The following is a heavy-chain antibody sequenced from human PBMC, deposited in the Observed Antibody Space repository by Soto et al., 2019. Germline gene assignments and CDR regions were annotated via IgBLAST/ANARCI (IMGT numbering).Heavy chain of an antibody. Sequence: SVKVSCKASGGTFSSYAISWVRQAPGQGLEWMGGIIPIFGTANYAQKFRGRVTITADESTSTAYMELSSLRSEDTAVYYCARGLYSSGEGNAFDIWGQGTMVTVSS. CDR3: ARGLYSSGEGNAFDI. J-gene: IGHJ3*02. CDR1: GGTFSSYA. D-gene: IGHD6-19*01. V-gene: IGHV1-69*13. CDR2: IIPIFGTA.